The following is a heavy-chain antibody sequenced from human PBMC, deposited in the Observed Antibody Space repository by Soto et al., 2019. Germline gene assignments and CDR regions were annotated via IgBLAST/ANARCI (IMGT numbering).Heavy chain of an antibody. CDR2: IIPIFGTA. CDR1: GGTFSSYA. Sequence: VSCKASGGTFSSYAISWVRQAPGQGLEWMGGIIPIFGTANYAQKFQGRVTITADESTSTAYMELSSLRSEDTAVYYCARDVDTAMAPSDYWGQGTLVTVSS. J-gene: IGHJ4*02. V-gene: IGHV1-69*01. CDR3: ARDVDTAMAPSDY. D-gene: IGHD5-18*01.